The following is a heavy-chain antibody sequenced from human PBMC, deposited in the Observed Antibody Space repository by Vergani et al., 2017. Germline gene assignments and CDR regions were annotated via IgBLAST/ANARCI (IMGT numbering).Heavy chain of an antibody. Sequence: QVQLVQSGAEVKKPGASVKVSCWASGYTFIEYDIDWVRQAAGQGLEWMGWMNPKSGNSGFAQKFQGRVTMTRDTSISTAYMELNSLTSEDTAVYYCARAPGRRCSGGSCYSSFRWFYPWGQGTLVTVFS. CDR1: GYTFIEYD. D-gene: IGHD2-15*01. CDR3: ARAPGRRCSGGSCYSSFRWFYP. CDR2: MNPKSGNS. J-gene: IGHJ5*02. V-gene: IGHV1-8*01.